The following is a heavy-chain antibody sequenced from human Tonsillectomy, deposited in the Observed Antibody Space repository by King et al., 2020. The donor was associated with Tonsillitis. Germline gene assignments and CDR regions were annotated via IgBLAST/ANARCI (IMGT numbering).Heavy chain of an antibody. CDR2: IYWDDDK. Sequence: TLKESGPTLVKPTQTLTLTCTFSGFSLSTSGVGVGWIRQPPGKALEWLALIYWDDDKRYSPSLKSRLTITKDTSKNQVVLTMTNMDPVDTATYYCAHLDTTPRSTWLNCFGSWGQGTLVTVSS. V-gene: IGHV2-5*02. D-gene: IGHD1-1*01. CDR1: GFSLSTSGVG. J-gene: IGHJ5*01. CDR3: AHLDTTPRSTWLNCFGS.